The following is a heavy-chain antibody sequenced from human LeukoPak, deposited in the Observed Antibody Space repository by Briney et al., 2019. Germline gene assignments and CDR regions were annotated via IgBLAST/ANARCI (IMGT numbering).Heavy chain of an antibody. CDR3: AGSCNYYYYYMDV. J-gene: IGHJ6*03. CDR1: GGSFSGYY. V-gene: IGHV4-34*01. Sequence: SETLSPTCAVYGGSFSGYYWSWIRQPPGKGLEWIGEINHSGSTNYNPSLKSRVTISVDTSKNQFSLKLSSVTAVDTAVYYCAGSCNYYYYYMDVWGKGTTVTISS. CDR2: INHSGST.